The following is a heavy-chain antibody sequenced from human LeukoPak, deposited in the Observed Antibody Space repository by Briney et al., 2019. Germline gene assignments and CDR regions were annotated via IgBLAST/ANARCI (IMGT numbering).Heavy chain of an antibody. CDR3: AKDTVKVTTIRRVPHYMDV. V-gene: IGHV3-74*01. J-gene: IGHJ6*03. CDR1: GFTFSSYW. Sequence: PGGSLRLSCAASGFTFSSYWMHWVRHAPGKGLVWVSRINSDGSRTIYADSVKGRFTISRDNAKNTLYLQMNSLRAEDTAVYYCAKDTVKVTTIRRVPHYMDVWGKGTTVTISS. D-gene: IGHD5-12*01. CDR2: INSDGSRT.